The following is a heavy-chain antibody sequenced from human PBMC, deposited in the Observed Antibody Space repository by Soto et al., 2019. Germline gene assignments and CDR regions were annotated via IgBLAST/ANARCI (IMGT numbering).Heavy chain of an antibody. V-gene: IGHV3-30*19. D-gene: IGHD2-2*01. CDR2: ISLNGIDK. Sequence: QLVESGGGVVQPGTSLKLSCVTSGFTFTDHGIHWVRQAPGKGLEWVADISLNGIDKWYQDSVEGRFLIIRDNFKGTANLQENCQKLEDTAMYYCVNGGGRNGHYARFDYWGQGTLVTVSA. CDR3: VNGGGRNGHYARFDY. J-gene: IGHJ4*02. CDR1: GFTFTDHG.